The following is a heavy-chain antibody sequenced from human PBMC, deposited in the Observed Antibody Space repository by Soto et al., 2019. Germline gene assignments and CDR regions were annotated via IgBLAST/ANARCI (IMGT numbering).Heavy chain of an antibody. CDR1: GGSIRDYY. J-gene: IGHJ5*02. D-gene: IGHD5-12*01. V-gene: IGHV4-4*07. CDR2: IYDTGSV. CDR3: ARVERYSGSFRWFDP. Sequence: SETLSLTCTVSGGSIRDYYWSWIRQPAGKGLEWIGRIYDTGSVNYNPSLKSRVTISVYIPQNQLSLILSPVTAADTAVYYCARVERYSGSFRWFDPWGQGTLVTVSS.